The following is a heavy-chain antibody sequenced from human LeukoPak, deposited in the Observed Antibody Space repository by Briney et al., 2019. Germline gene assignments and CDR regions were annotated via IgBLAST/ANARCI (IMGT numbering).Heavy chain of an antibody. D-gene: IGHD5-12*01. CDR1: VYTFTRYY. J-gene: IGHJ4*02. V-gene: IGHV1-2*02. CDR2: INPNSGGT. Sequence: ASVTVSYMPSVYTFTRYYMHWVRQAPGQGLEWMGWINPNSGGTHYAHKFQGRVTMTSDTSISTAYMELSRLRSDDTAVYYCARERGDGGYDNLDYWGQGTLVTVSS. CDR3: ARERGDGGYDNLDY.